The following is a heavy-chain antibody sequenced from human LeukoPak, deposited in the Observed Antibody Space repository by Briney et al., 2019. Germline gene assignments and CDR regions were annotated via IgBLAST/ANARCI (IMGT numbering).Heavy chain of an antibody. CDR2: IKQDGSEK. V-gene: IGHV3-7*01. Sequence: GSLRLSCAASGFTFSSYWMSWVRQAPGKGLEWVANIKQDGSEKYYVDSVKGRFTISRDNAKNSLYLQMNSLRAEDTAVYYCARDRMTTVTSFFDYWGQGTLVTVSS. CDR3: ARDRMTTVTSFFDY. CDR1: GFTFSSYW. D-gene: IGHD4-11*01. J-gene: IGHJ4*02.